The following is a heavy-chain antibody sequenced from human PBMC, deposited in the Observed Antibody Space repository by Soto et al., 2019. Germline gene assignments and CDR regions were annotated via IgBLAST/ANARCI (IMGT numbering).Heavy chain of an antibody. CDR2: TYYRSKWYN. CDR1: GDSVSSNSAA. J-gene: IGHJ6*02. Sequence: SQTLSLTCVISGDSVSSNSAAWNWIRQSPSRGLEWLGRTYYRSKWYNDYAVSVKSRITINPDTSKNQFSLQLNSVTPEDTAVYYCARGAYCSGGSCYRNYYYYGMDVWGQGTTVTVSS. CDR3: ARGAYCSGGSCYRNYYYYGMDV. V-gene: IGHV6-1*01. D-gene: IGHD2-15*01.